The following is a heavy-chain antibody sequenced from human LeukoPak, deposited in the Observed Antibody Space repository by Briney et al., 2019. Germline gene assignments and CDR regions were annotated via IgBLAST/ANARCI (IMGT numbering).Heavy chain of an antibody. CDR3: ARDRTRTGYSSGWYHDY. CDR2: INPNIGGT. J-gene: IGHJ4*02. V-gene: IGHV1-2*02. Sequence: ASVKVSCKASGYTFTGYYMHWVRQAPGQGLEWMGWINPNIGGTNYAQKFQGRVTMTRDTPISTAYMELSRLRSDDTAVYYCARDRTRTGYSSGWYHDYWGQGTLVTVSS. CDR1: GYTFTGYY. D-gene: IGHD6-19*01.